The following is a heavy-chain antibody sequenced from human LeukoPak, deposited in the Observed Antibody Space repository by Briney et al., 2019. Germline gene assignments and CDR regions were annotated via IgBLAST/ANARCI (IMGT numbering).Heavy chain of an antibody. V-gene: IGHV4-30-2*01. J-gene: IGHJ4*02. CDR2: IYHSGST. D-gene: IGHD2-15*01. CDR1: GGSISSGGYS. Sequence: SQTLSLTCAVSGGSISSGGYSWSWIRQPPGKGLEWIGYIYHSGSTYYNPSLKSRVTISVDTSKNQFSLKLSSVTAADTAVYYCARGYCSGGSCYPIDYWGQGTLVTVSS. CDR3: ARGYCSGGSCYPIDY.